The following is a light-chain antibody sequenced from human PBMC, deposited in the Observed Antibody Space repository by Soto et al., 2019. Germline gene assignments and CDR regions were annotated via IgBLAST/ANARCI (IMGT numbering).Light chain of an antibody. CDR3: NSYTARETDV. Sequence: SPITHHASASGSPEQSLTISCTGTNSDVGSYNRVSWYQQPPGTAPKLIIYDVNNRPSGVSYRFSGCRSGNAASLSISGLQAEDEADYYCNSYTARETDVFGTGTKVTVL. CDR1: NSDVGSYNR. V-gene: IGLV2-14*01. CDR2: DVN. J-gene: IGLJ1*01.